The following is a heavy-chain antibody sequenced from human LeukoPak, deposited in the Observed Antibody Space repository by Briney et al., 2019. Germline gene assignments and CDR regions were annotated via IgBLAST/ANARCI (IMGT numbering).Heavy chain of an antibody. D-gene: IGHD4-17*01. CDR1: GGSFSGYY. J-gene: IGHJ1*01. CDR2: INHSGST. CDR3: ARGHSPVTTKVSYFQH. V-gene: IGHV4-34*01. Sequence: PSETLSLTCAVSGGSFSGYYWSWIRQPPGKGLEWIGEINHSGSTNYNPSLKSRVTILVDTSKNQFSLKLSSVTAADTAVYYCARGHSPVTTKVSYFQHWGQGTLVTVSS.